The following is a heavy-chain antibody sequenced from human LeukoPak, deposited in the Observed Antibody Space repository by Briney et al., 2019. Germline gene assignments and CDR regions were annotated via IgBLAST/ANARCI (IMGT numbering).Heavy chain of an antibody. CDR1: GFTVSSNY. CDR2: IYSGGST. V-gene: IGHV3-53*01. CDR3: ARVPAVDWFDP. Sequence: GGSLRLSCAASGFTVSSNYMSWVRQAPGKGLEWVSVIYSGGSTYYADSVKGRFTISRDNSKNTLYLQMNSLRAEDTAVYYCARVPAVDWFDPWGQGTLVTVSS. J-gene: IGHJ5*02.